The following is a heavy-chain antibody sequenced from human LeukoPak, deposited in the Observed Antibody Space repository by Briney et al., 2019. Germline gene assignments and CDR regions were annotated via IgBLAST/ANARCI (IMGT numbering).Heavy chain of an antibody. CDR2: IDPTDSYT. CDR3: ARHPDYYDSSGYYWWDY. J-gene: IGHJ4*02. CDR1: GYRFSSHW. D-gene: IGHD3-22*01. Sequence: GESLRISCKGSGYRFSSHWISWVRQMPGKGLEWMGRIDPTDSYTTYSPSFQGHVTISADKSVSTAYLQWSSLKASDTAMYYCARHPDYYDSSGYYWWDYWGQGTLVTVSS. V-gene: IGHV5-10-1*01.